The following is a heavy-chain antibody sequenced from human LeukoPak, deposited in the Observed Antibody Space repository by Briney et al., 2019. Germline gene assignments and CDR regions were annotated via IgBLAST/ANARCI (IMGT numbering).Heavy chain of an antibody. V-gene: IGHV3-15*01. CDR2: IKSKADGGAI. Sequence: PGGSLRLSCAGSGFTFSNTWMSWVRQAPGKGLEWVGRIKSKADGGAIDYAAPVKDRFTISRDDSQTTLYLQMNSLRAEDTAVYYCARDPYSSSPVLDYWGQGTLVTVSS. D-gene: IGHD6-6*01. CDR1: GFTFSNTW. J-gene: IGHJ4*02. CDR3: ARDPYSSSPVLDY.